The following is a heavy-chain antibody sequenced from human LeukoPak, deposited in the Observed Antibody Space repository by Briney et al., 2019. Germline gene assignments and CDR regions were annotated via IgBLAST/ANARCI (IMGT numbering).Heavy chain of an antibody. CDR3: ARGEMGIAAPGVY. CDR2: IYNTGSTTGST. J-gene: IGHJ4*02. CDR1: GGSISSGSYY. Sequence: KSSETLSLTCTVSGGSISSGSYYWNWIRQPAGKGLEWIGRIYNTGSTTGSTTYNPSLKSRVTMSIDTSKTHFSLELSSVTAADTAVYYCARGEMGIAAPGVYWGQGAPVTVSS. V-gene: IGHV4-61*02. D-gene: IGHD6-13*01.